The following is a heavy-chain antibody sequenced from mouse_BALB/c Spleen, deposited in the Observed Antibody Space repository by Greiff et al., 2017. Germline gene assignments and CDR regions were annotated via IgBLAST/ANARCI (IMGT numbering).Heavy chain of an antibody. Sequence: EVKLVESGGGLVQPGGSLRLSCATSGFTFTDYYMSWVRQPPGKALEWLGFIRNKANGYTTEYSASVQGRFTISRDNSQSILYLHMNTLRAEDSATYYCARRGYGGAMDYWGQGTSVTVAS. V-gene: IGHV7-3*02. CDR3: ARRGYGGAMDY. CDR1: GFTFTDYY. CDR2: IRNKANGYTT. J-gene: IGHJ4*01. D-gene: IGHD1-1*02.